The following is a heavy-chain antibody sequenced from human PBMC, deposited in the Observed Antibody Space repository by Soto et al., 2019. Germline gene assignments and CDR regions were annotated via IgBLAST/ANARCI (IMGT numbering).Heavy chain of an antibody. J-gene: IGHJ6*02. CDR1: GYTFTSSD. D-gene: IGHD2-2*01. CDR3: ARGGCIGTSCYPYSYYAMDV. CDR2: MNPNSGNT. Sequence: QVQLVQSGAEVKKPGASVKVSCKASGYTFTSSDITWVRQATGQGLEWMGWMNPNSGNTGYAQKFQGRVTMTRNTSIRTAYMELSSLRSEDTAVYYCARGGCIGTSCYPYSYYAMDVWGQGTTVTVSS. V-gene: IGHV1-8*01.